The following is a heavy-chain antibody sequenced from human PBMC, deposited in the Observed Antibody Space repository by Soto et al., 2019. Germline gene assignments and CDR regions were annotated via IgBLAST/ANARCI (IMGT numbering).Heavy chain of an antibody. CDR1: GGTFGSQS. CDR2: IVPILDLI. CDR3: ARDAGSGWYNRK. D-gene: IGHD1-20*01. V-gene: IGHV1-69*08. J-gene: IGHJ4*02. Sequence: QVQLVQSGAEVKKPGSSVKVSCQASGGTFGSQSFTWVRQAPGQGLEWMGRIVPILDLINYSQKFQDRLTINAEKYTSTAYMELRSLTHDDTALYYCARDAGSGWYNRKWGQGTLVTVSS.